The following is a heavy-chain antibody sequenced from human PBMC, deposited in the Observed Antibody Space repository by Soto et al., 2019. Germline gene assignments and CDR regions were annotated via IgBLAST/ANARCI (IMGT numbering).Heavy chain of an antibody. Sequence: SETLSLTCTVSGGSISSSSYYWGWIRQPPGKGLEWIGSIYYSGSTYYNPSLKSRVTISVDTSKNQFSLKLSSVTAADTAVYYCARPLADRTLRLGWFDPWGQGTLVTVSS. J-gene: IGHJ5*02. CDR1: GGSISSSSYY. CDR2: IYYSGST. CDR3: ARPLADRTLRLGWFDP. D-gene: IGHD4-17*01. V-gene: IGHV4-39*01.